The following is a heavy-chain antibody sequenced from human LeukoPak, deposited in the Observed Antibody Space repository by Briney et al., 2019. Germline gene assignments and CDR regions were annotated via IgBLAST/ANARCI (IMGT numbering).Heavy chain of an antibody. CDR3: AKGGDGYNIFDY. CDR2: ISYDGSNK. J-gene: IGHJ4*02. D-gene: IGHD5-24*01. Sequence: QPGRSLRLSCAASGFTFSSYGMHWVRQAPGKGLEWVAVISYDGSNKYYADSVKGRFTISRDNSKNTLYLQMNSLRAEDTAVYYCAKGGDGYNIFDYWGQGTLVTVSS. CDR1: GFTFSSYG. V-gene: IGHV3-30*18.